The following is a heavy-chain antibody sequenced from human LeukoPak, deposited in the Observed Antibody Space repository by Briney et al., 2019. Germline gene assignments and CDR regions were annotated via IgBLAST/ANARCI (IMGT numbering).Heavy chain of an antibody. V-gene: IGHV1-8*01. Sequence: ASVKVSCKASGYTFTSYDISWVRQATGQGLEWMGWMNPNSGNAGYAQRFQGRVTMTRNNSISTAYMELTSLRAEDTAVYFCAKALSGNSFDYWGQGTLVTVSS. CDR3: AKALSGNSFDY. J-gene: IGHJ4*02. CDR2: MNPNSGNA. D-gene: IGHD1-26*01. CDR1: GYTFTSYD.